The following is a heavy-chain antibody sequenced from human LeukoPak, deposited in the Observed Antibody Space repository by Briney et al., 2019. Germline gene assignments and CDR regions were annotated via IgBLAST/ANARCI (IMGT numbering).Heavy chain of an antibody. CDR3: AKDSQYSSTWGSYV. CDR1: GFTFSSYG. D-gene: IGHD6-13*01. Sequence: GRSLRLSCAASGFTFSSYGMHWVRQAPGKGLEWVAVISYDGSNQYYADSVNGRFTISRDNSKNTLHLQMNSLRAEDTAVYYCAKDSQYSSTWGSYVWGKGTTVTVSS. CDR2: ISYDGSNQ. V-gene: IGHV3-30*18. J-gene: IGHJ6*04.